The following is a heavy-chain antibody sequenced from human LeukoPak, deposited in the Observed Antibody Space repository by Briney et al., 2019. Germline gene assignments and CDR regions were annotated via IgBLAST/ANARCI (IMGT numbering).Heavy chain of an antibody. J-gene: IGHJ3*02. CDR3: AGEYQTDAFDI. D-gene: IGHD2-2*01. CDR1: GFTFSSYS. CDR2: ISSSSSYI. Sequence: GGSLRLSCAASGFTFSSYSMNWVRQAPGKGLEWVSSISSSSSYIYYADSVKGRFTISRDNAKNSLYLQMNSLRAEDTAVYYCAGEYQTDAFDIWSQGTMVTVSS. V-gene: IGHV3-21*01.